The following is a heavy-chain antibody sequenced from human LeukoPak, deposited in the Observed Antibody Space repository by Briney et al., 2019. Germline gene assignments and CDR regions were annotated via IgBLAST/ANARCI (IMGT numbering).Heavy chain of an antibody. CDR3: ARDGVTFYYYYMDV. CDR2: IYTSGST. D-gene: IGHD3-3*01. V-gene: IGHV4-61*02. CDR1: GGSISSGSYY. Sequence: SETLSLTCTVSGGSISSGSYYWSSVRQPAGKGLEWIGRIYTSGSTNYNHSLKSRVTISVDTSKNQFSLKLSSVTAADTAVYYCARDGVTFYYYYMDVWGKGTTVTVSS. J-gene: IGHJ6*03.